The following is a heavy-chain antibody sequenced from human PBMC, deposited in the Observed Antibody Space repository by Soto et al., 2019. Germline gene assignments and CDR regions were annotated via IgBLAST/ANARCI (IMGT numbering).Heavy chain of an antibody. CDR3: AKDRGRDGYNDNYFDY. J-gene: IGHJ4*02. CDR2: ISYDGSNK. V-gene: IGHV3-30*18. Sequence: GGSLRLSCAASGFTFSSYGMHWVRQAPGKGLEWVAVISYDGSNKYYADSVKGRFTISRDNSRNTLYLQMNSLRAEDTAVYYCAKDRGRDGYNDNYFDYWGQGTLVTVSS. D-gene: IGHD3-22*01. CDR1: GFTFSSYG.